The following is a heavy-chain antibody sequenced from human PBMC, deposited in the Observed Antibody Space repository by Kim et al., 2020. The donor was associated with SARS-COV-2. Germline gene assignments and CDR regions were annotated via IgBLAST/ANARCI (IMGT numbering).Heavy chain of an antibody. V-gene: IGHV1-69*13. J-gene: IGHJ6*02. CDR3: ARATAAGHYYYYGMDV. D-gene: IGHD6-13*01. CDR2: IIPIFGTA. CDR1: GGTFSSYA. Sequence: SVKVSCKASGGTFSSYAISWVRQAPGQGLEWMGGIIPIFGTANYAQKFQGRVTITADESTSTAYMELSSLRSEDTAVYYCARATAAGHYYYYGMDVWGQGTTVTVSS.